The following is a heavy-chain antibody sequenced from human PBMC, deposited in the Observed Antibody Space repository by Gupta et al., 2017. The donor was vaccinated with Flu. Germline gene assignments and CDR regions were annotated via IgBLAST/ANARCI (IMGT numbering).Heavy chain of an antibody. D-gene: IGHD3-16*02. Sequence: QVQLVESGGGVVPPGGSLRLSCVASGFTFSSYGLHWVRQAPGKGPQWVALTLLDDSYQYYEDSVKGRFTISRDNSKSTLSLQMDNLRPDDTATDYCVRARGGSYHYFENWGQGVKVTVSS. CDR2: TLLDDSYQ. J-gene: IGHJ4*02. CDR3: VRARGGSYHYFEN. V-gene: IGHV3-33*05. CDR1: GFTFSSYG.